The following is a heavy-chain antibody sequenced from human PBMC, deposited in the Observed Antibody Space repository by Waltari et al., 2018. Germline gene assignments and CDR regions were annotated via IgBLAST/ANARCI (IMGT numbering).Heavy chain of an antibody. J-gene: IGHJ6*02. CDR1: GFTFSNHS. Sequence: EVQLVESGGGLVKTGGSLGLSCAASGFTFSNHSMNWGRQAPGNGLGWGSSISSSSSSYIYYADSVKGRFTISRDNAKNSLYLQMNSLRAEDTAVYYCARALATIRIYYYYGMDVWGQGTTVTVSS. V-gene: IGHV3-21*01. D-gene: IGHD5-12*01. CDR2: ISSSSSSYI. CDR3: ARALATIRIYYYYGMDV.